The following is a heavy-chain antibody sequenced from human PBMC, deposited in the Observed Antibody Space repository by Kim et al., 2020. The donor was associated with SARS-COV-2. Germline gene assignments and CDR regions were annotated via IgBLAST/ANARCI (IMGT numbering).Heavy chain of an antibody. J-gene: IGHJ4*02. CDR3: ARDDGAVAAFDY. CDR1: GFTFSSYG. CDR2: IWYDGSNK. D-gene: IGHD6-19*01. Sequence: GGSLRLSCAASGFTFSSYGMHWVRQAPGKGLEWVAVIWYDGSNKYYADSVKGRFTISRDNSKNTLYLQMNSLRAEDTAVYYCARDDGAVAAFDYWGQGTLVTVSS. V-gene: IGHV3-33*01.